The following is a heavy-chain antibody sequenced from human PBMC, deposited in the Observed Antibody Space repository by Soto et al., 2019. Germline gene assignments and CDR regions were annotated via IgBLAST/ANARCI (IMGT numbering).Heavy chain of an antibody. V-gene: IGHV1-46*01. D-gene: IGHD1-7*01. CDR2: INPSGGST. CDR3: ARRNYRGGVYNWFDP. Sequence: ASVKVSCKASGYTFTSYYMHWLRQAPGQGLEWMGIINPSGGSTSYAQKFQGRVTMTRDTSTSTVYMELSSLRSEDTAVYYCARRNYRGGVYNWFDPWGQGTLVTVSS. J-gene: IGHJ5*02. CDR1: GYTFTSYY.